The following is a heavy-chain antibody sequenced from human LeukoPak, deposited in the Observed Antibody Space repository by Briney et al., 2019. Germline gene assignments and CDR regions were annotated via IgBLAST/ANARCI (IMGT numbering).Heavy chain of an antibody. CDR2: IHYSGST. D-gene: IGHD6-13*01. V-gene: IGHV4-59*08. CDR1: GDSIIGYY. J-gene: IGHJ4*02. CDR3: ARLAGSSWSFDY. Sequence: SETLSLTCTVSGDSIIGYYWSWIRQPPGKGLEWIGYIHYSGSTNYNPSLQSRVTISVDTSKNQFSLKLSSVAAADTAVYYCARLAGSSWSFDYWGQGTLVTVSS.